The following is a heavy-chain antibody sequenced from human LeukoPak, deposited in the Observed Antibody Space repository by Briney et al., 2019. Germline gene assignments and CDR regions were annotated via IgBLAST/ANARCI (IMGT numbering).Heavy chain of an antibody. CDR2: INHSGST. D-gene: IGHD6-6*01. CDR3: ARGGRGSSSRSGLVPHYYYYYYYMDV. Sequence: SETLSLTCAVYGGPFSGYYWSWIRQPPGKGLEWIGEINHSGSTNYNPSLKSRVTISVDTSKNQFSLKLSSVTAADTAVYYCARGGRGSSSRSGLVPHYYYYYYYMDVWGKGTTVTISS. CDR1: GGPFSGYY. J-gene: IGHJ6*03. V-gene: IGHV4-34*01.